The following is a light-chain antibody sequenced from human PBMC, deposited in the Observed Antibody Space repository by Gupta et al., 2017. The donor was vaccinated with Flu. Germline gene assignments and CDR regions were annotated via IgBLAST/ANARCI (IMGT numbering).Light chain of an antibody. V-gene: IGKV1-5*03. CDR3: QQDNYYWT. CDR2: KAS. Sequence: DIQMTQSPSTLSASVGDRVTITCRASQSISSWLAWYQQKPGKAPKLLIHKASRLQSGVPSRFSGSDYGKEFTLTSSRRQDDDFANYYCQQDNYYWTFGQGTKVEIK. J-gene: IGKJ1*01. CDR1: QSISSW.